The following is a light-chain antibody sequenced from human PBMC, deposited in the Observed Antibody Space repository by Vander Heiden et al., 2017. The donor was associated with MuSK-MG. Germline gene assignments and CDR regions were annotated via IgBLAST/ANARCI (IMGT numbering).Light chain of an antibody. CDR3: QRYETPPIT. Sequence: DIVVTQSPDPLAVSLGERATINCKSSQSVLYSSNNKNYLAWYQQKPGQPPKLLIYWASTRECGVPGRFSGRGSATDFTLTISILHAEDVTVYYCQRYETPPITFGGGTRLEMK. V-gene: IGKV4-1*01. CDR2: WAS. J-gene: IGKJ4*01. CDR1: QSVLYSSNNKNY.